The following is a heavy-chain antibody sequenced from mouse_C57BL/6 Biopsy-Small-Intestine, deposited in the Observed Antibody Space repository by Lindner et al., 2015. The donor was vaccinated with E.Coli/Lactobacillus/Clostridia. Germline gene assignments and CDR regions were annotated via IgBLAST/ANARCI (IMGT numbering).Heavy chain of an antibody. D-gene: IGHD4-1*01. Sequence: VQLQESGAELVRPGTSVKVSCKASGYAFTNYLIEWVKQRPGQGLEWIGVINPGSGGSNYNEKFKGKAILTADKSSNTAYMQLSNLTSDDSAVYFCARDDWEFYFAYWGQGTLVTVSA. CDR1: GYAFTNYL. J-gene: IGHJ3*01. CDR2: INPGSGGS. V-gene: IGHV1-54*01. CDR3: ARDDWEFYFAY.